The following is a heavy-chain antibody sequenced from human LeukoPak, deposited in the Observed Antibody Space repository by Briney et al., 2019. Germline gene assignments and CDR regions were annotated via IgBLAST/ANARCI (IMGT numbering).Heavy chain of an antibody. Sequence: GGSLRLSCAASGFTFSSYEMNWVRQAPGKGLYWVSYISSSGSTIYYADSVKGRFTISRDNAKNSLYLQMNSLRAEDTAVYYCARSLRRYYYDSSGYYGKFEYWGQGTLVTVSS. CDR2: ISSSGSTI. D-gene: IGHD3-22*01. V-gene: IGHV3-48*03. CDR3: ARSLRRYYYDSSGYYGKFEY. J-gene: IGHJ4*02. CDR1: GFTFSSYE.